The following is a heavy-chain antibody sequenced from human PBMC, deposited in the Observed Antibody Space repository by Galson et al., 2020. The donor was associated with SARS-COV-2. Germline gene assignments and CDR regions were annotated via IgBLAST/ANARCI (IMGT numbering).Heavy chain of an antibody. CDR2: IYAGGSDT. J-gene: IGHJ6*02. V-gene: IGHV5-51*01. Sequence: KIGESLKISCKGSGYSFTSYWIGWVRQMPGKGLEWMGIIYAGGSDTKYTPSFQGQVTISADKSNSTAYLQWSSLKASDTAMYYCARVRSSGDSAQGEEDYYYGMDVWGQGTTVTVSS. CDR1: GYSFTSYW. D-gene: IGHD5-12*01. CDR3: ARVRSSGDSAQGEEDYYYGMDV.